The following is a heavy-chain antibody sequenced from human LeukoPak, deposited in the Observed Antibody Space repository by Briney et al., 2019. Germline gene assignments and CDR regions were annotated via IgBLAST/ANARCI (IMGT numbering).Heavy chain of an antibody. Sequence: PGGSLRLSCTASGFSFTTYAMSWVRQAPGKGLEWVSAISDSGDSTSYADSVKGRFTISRDNSNNTLYLQMNSLRAEDTAIYYCAKAGSSGWSYFEYWRQGTLVTVSS. CDR3: AKAGSSGWSYFEY. D-gene: IGHD6-19*01. J-gene: IGHJ4*02. V-gene: IGHV3-23*01. CDR2: ISDSGDST. CDR1: GFSFTTYA.